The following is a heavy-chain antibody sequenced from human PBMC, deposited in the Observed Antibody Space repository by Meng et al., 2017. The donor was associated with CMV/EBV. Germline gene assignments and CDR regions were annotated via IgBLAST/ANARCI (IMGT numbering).Heavy chain of an antibody. V-gene: IGHV3-15*01. CDR2: IKSKTGGGTT. CDR3: TTEEAFDI. CDR1: GFTFSNAW. Sequence: GGSLRLSCAASGFTFSNAWMSWVRQAPGKGLEWVGRIKSKTGGGTTDYAAPVKGRFTISRDDSKNTLYLQMNSLKTEDTAVYYCTTEEAFDIWGQGTMVTVSS. J-gene: IGHJ3*02.